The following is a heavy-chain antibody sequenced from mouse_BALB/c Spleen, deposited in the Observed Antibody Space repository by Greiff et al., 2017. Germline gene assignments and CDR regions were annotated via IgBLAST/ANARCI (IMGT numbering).Heavy chain of an antibody. CDR1: GFTFSDYG. V-gene: IGHV5-15*02. CDR3: ARDKGDDDDKTWFAY. D-gene: IGHD2-4*01. CDR2: ISNLAYSI. J-gene: IGHJ3*01. Sequence: EVKLVESGGGLVQPGGSRKLSCAASGFTFSDYGMAWVRQAPGKGPEWVAFISNLAYSIYYADTVTGRFTISRENAKNTLYLEMSSLRSEDTAMYYCARDKGDDDDKTWFAYWGQGTLVTVSA.